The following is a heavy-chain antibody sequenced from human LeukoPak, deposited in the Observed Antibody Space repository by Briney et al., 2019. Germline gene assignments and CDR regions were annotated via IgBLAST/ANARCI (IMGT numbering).Heavy chain of an antibody. D-gene: IGHD5-24*01. J-gene: IGHJ4*02. V-gene: IGHV3-48*04. CDR3: ARADARDGYNLGHLDY. Sequence: GGSLRGACAAAGITFSSYSMKWVRQAPGKGLEGVSYISSSSSTIYYADSVKGRFTISRDNAKNSLYLQMNSLRAEDTAVYYCARADARDGYNLGHLDYWGQGTLVTVSS. CDR2: ISSSSSTI. CDR1: GITFSSYS.